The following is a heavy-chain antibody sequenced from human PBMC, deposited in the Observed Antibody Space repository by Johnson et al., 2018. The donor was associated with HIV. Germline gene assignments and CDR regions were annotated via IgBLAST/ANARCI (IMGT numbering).Heavy chain of an antibody. CDR1: GFTFSDYY. CDR3: ARRPSGYSRDAFDI. D-gene: IGHD5-18*01. Sequence: QVQLVESGGGLVKPGGSLRLSCAASGFTFSDYYMSWIRQAPGKGLEWVSYISSSGFDTYYADSVKGRFTISRDNAKNTLYLQMNSLIAEDTAVYYCARRPSGYSRDAFDIWGQGTMVTVSS. J-gene: IGHJ3*02. CDR2: ISSSGFDT. V-gene: IGHV3-11*04.